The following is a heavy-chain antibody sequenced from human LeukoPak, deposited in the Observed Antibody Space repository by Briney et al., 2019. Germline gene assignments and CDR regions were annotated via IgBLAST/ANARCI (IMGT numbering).Heavy chain of an antibody. D-gene: IGHD3-22*01. CDR3: AKENWVYNWKYDSSGSGINY. Sequence: GGSLRLSCAASGFTFSSYEMNWVRQAPGKGLEWVSAISGGGGSTYYADSVKGRFTISRDNSKNTLYLQMNSLRGDDTAVYYCAKENWVYNWKYDSSGSGINYWGQGTLITVSS. CDR2: ISGGGGST. J-gene: IGHJ4*02. V-gene: IGHV3-23*01. CDR1: GFTFSSYE.